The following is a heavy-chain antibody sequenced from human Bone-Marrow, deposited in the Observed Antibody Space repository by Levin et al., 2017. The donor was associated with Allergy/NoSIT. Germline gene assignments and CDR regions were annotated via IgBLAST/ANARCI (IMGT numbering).Heavy chain of an antibody. CDR2: ISSSGSTI. Sequence: GESLKISCAASGFTFSDYYMSWIRQAPGKGLEWVSYISSSGSTIYYADSVKGRFTISRDNAKNSLYLQMNSLRAEDTAVYYCARDSDSSGYLPLDYWGQGTLVTVSS. CDR3: ARDSDSSGYLPLDY. D-gene: IGHD3-22*01. V-gene: IGHV3-11*01. CDR1: GFTFSDYY. J-gene: IGHJ4*02.